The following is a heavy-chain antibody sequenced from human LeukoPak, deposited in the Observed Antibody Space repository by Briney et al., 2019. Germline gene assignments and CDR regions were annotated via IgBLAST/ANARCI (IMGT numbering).Heavy chain of an antibody. CDR3: ARESLGYDILTGPFDFDY. V-gene: IGHV1-18*01. D-gene: IGHD3-9*01. Sequence: ASVKVSCKASGYTFTSYGISWVRQAPGQGLEWMGWISAYNGNTNYAQKFQGRVTMTTDTSTSTAYMELSSLRSEDTAVYYRARESLGYDILTGPFDFDYWGQGTLVTVSS. J-gene: IGHJ4*02. CDR2: ISAYNGNT. CDR1: GYTFTSYG.